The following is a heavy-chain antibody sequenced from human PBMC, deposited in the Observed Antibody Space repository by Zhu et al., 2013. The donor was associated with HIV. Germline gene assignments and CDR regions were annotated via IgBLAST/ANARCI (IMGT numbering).Heavy chain of an antibody. Sequence: QVQLVQSGAEVKKPGSSVKVSCKASGGTFSSYTISWVRQAPGQGLEWMGRIIPILGIANYAQKFQGRVTITADKSTSTAYMELSSLRSEDTAVYYCARAGKFVPNRYCSSTSCPTNWFDPWGRGNPSVTVSS. CDR2: IIPILGIA. J-gene: IGHJ5*02. V-gene: IGHV1-69*02. CDR3: ARAGKFVPNRYCSSTSCPTNWFDP. CDR1: GGTFSSYT. D-gene: IGHD2-2*01.